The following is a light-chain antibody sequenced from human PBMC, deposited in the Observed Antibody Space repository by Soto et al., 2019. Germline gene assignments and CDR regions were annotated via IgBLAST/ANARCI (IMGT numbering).Light chain of an antibody. CDR1: QSVNSN. CDR2: DAS. CDR3: QQYNFWPPLT. Sequence: EIVMTQSPATLSVSPGERATLSCWASQSVNSNLAWYRQKPGQAPRLLISDASTRATGVPARFSGSGSGTKFTLTISSLQSEDSGIYYCQQYNFWPPLTFGGGTKVEIK. V-gene: IGKV3-15*01. J-gene: IGKJ4*01.